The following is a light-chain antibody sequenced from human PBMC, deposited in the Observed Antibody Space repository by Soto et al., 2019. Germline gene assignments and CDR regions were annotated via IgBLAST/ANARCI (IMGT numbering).Light chain of an antibody. CDR3: QQDSEWPMT. J-gene: IGKJ5*01. CDR1: QSINSN. Sequence: EVVMAHSPTPLSVSPGDSATLSCRASQSINSNLSWYQQQPGQAPRLLIYGASIRATAVPDRFSGSGSGTDFTLTITSLQSDDFAVYFCQQDSEWPMTFGQGTRLEIK. V-gene: IGKV3-15*01. CDR2: GAS.